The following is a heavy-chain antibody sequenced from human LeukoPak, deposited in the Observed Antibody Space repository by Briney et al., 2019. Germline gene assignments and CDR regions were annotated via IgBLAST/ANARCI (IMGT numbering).Heavy chain of an antibody. J-gene: IGHJ3*02. D-gene: IGHD3-22*01. CDR3: ARGLKSYYDSSGYYAFDI. CDR1: GYTFTSYD. CDR2: MSPNSGNT. Sequence: ASVKVSCKASGYTFTSYDINWVRQATGQGLEWMGWMSPNSGNTSYAQKFQGRVTMTRNTSISTAYMELSSLRSEDTAVYYCARGLKSYYDSSGYYAFDIWGQGTMVTVSS. V-gene: IGHV1-8*01.